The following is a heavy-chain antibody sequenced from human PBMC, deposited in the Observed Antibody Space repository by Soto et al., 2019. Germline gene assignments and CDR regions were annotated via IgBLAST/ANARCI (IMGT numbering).Heavy chain of an antibody. D-gene: IGHD3-22*01. Sequence: ASVKVSCKASGYIFTSYYIHWVRQAPGQGLEWMGWINPFDGSRMFAQSFQGRVTMTTDTSTSTAYMELRSLRSDDTAVYYCARVKGSGYHNWFDPWGQGTLVTVSS. J-gene: IGHJ5*02. CDR1: GYIFTSYY. CDR3: ARVKGSGYHNWFDP. CDR2: INPFDGSR. V-gene: IGHV1-46*01.